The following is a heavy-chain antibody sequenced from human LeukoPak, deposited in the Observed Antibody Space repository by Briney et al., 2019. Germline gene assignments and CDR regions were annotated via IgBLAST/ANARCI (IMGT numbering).Heavy chain of an antibody. Sequence: GRSLRFSCAASGFTFSSYGMHWVRRSPGKALEGVAVIWYDGSNKYYADSVKGRFTISRDTSKNTMYLQMHSMRAEDTAVYYCARPAVAGIYYFYYWGQGTLVTVSS. CDR3: ARPAVAGIYYFYY. D-gene: IGHD6-19*01. J-gene: IGHJ4*02. V-gene: IGHV3-33*01. CDR1: GFTFSSYG. CDR2: IWYDGSNK.